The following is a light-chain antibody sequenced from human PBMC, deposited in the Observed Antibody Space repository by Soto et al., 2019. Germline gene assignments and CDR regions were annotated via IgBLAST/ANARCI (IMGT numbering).Light chain of an antibody. Sequence: QLVLTQSPSASASLGASVKVTCTLSSGHSSYAIAWHQQQPEKGPRYLMRLDSDGSHNKGDGIPDRFSGSSSGAERYLIISSLQSEDEADYYCQTWGTGIQVFGGGTKLTVL. CDR2: LDSDGSH. CDR1: SGHSSYA. V-gene: IGLV4-69*01. J-gene: IGLJ2*01. CDR3: QTWGTGIQV.